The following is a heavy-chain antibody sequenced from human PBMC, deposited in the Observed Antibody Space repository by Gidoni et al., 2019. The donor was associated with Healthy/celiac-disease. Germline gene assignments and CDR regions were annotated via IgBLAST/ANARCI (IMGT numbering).Heavy chain of an antibody. D-gene: IGHD2-2*01. J-gene: IGHJ4*02. CDR1: GFTFSSYG. V-gene: IGHV3-33*01. Sequence: QVQLVESGGGVVQPGRSLRLSCAASGFTFSSYGMHWVRQAPGKGLEWVAVIWYDGSNKYYADSVKGRFTISRDNSKNTLYLQMNSLRAEDTAVYYCARVNQLLHREGIDYWGQGTLVTVSS. CDR2: IWYDGSNK. CDR3: ARVNQLLHREGIDY.